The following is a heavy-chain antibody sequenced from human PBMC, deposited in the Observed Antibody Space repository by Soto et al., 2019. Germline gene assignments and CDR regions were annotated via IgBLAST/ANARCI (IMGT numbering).Heavy chain of an antibody. V-gene: IGHV5-10-1*01. CDR1: GYSFTTHW. D-gene: IGHD1-1*01. Sequence: RGESLKISCLGSGYSFTTHWITWVRQTPGKGLEWMGRIDPSNSYINYSPSFQGHVTISVDRSISTAYLQWSRLKASDNAIYYCARRLSGPKEEYNAYYFYGLDVWGKGTKVTVSS. CDR2: IDPSNSYI. J-gene: IGHJ6*04. CDR3: ARRLSGPKEEYNAYYFYGLDV.